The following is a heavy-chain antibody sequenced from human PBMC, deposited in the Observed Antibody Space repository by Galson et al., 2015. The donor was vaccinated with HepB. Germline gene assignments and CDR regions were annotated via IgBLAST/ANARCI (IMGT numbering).Heavy chain of an antibody. CDR1: GFTFGDYA. Sequence: SLRLSCAASGFTFGDYAMSWVRQAPGKGLEWVGFIRSKAYGGTTEYAASVKGRFTISRDDSKSIAYLQMNSLKTEDTAVYYCYATLDIVVVVALVYWGQGTLVTVSS. CDR2: IRSKAYGGTT. CDR3: YATLDIVVVVALVY. D-gene: IGHD2-15*01. V-gene: IGHV3-49*04. J-gene: IGHJ4*02.